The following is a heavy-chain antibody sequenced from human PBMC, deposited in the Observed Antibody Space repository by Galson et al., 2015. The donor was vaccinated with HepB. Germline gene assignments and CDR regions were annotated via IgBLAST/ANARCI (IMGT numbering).Heavy chain of an antibody. J-gene: IGHJ4*02. D-gene: IGHD3-22*01. CDR2: ISAYNGNT. Sequence: SVTVSCKASGSTFTGYYMHWVRQAPGQGLEWMGWISAYNGNTNCAQKLQGRVTMTTDTSTSIAYMELRSLRSDDTAVYYCASQAGRYYYDSSGQDYWGQGTLVTVSS. CDR1: GSTFTGYY. CDR3: ASQAGRYYYDSSGQDY. V-gene: IGHV1-18*04.